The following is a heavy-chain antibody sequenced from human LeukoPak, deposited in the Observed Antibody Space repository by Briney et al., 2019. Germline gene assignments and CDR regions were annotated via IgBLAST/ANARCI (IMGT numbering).Heavy chain of an antibody. Sequence: PGGSLRLSCAACGFTFSSYAMSWDRQAPGKGLEWVSAISGSGGSTYYADSVKGRFTISRDNSKNTLYLQMNSLRAEDTAVYYCAKAHQLVLLWFGEYWGQGTLVTVSS. CDR1: GFTFSSYA. CDR2: ISGSGGST. CDR3: AKAHQLVLLWFGEY. J-gene: IGHJ4*02. V-gene: IGHV3-23*01. D-gene: IGHD3-10*01.